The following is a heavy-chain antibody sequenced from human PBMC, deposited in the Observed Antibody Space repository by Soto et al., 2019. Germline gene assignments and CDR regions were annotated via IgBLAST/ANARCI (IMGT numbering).Heavy chain of an antibody. J-gene: IGHJ4*02. V-gene: IGHV3-74*01. CDR3: ARGGLGTYLLDY. CDR1: GFTFSSYA. D-gene: IGHD3-10*01. CDR2: ISSDKSST. Sequence: GGSLRLSCAACGFTFSSYAMHWVRQAPGKGLEWVSCISSDKSSTSYADSVKGRFTISRDNAKNTLYLQMNSLRAEETAVYYCARGGLGTYLLDYWGQGALVTVS.